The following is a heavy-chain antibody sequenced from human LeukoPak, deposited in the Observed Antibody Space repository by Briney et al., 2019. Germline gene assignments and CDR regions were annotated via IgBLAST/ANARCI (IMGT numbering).Heavy chain of an antibody. J-gene: IGHJ4*01. D-gene: IGHD5-24*01. CDR1: GFTFSSYG. CDR2: IKADGTGK. Sequence: AGGSLRLSCAASGFTFSSYGMHWVRQAPGMGLERVANIKADGTGKYYVDSVRGRFSISRDNAKNSLYLELNSLRAEDTGVYFCARDRGWQQFDYWGQGTLVTVSS. CDR3: ARDRGWQQFDY. V-gene: IGHV3-7*01.